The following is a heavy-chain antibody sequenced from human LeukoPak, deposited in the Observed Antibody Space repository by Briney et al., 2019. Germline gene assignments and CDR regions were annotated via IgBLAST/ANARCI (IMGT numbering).Heavy chain of an antibody. CDR2: IYHSGST. D-gene: IGHD1-26*01. J-gene: IGHJ5*02. V-gene: IGHV4-38-2*02. CDR3: AREGNIESRRQHSEFDP. Sequence: PSETLSLTCAVSGYSISSGYYWGWIRQPPGKGLEWIGSIYHSGSTYYNPSLKSRVTISVDTSKNQFSLKLSSVTAADTAVYYCAREGNIESRRQHSEFDPWGQGTLVTVSS. CDR1: GYSISSGYY.